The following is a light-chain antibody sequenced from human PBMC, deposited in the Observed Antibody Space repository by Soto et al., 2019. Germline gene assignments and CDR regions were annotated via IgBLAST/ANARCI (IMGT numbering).Light chain of an antibody. V-gene: IGKV3-15*01. CDR2: GAS. CDR3: QQYSIWLT. CDR1: ESVSTN. Sequence: EIEMTQYPATLSLAPGDRVTLSCRASESVSTNLAWYQEKDGPAPRLLIYGASTRATGIPARVSGSGSWTEFTLNISGLQSENFAVYYCQQYSIWLTFGRGTKVEIK. J-gene: IGKJ1*01.